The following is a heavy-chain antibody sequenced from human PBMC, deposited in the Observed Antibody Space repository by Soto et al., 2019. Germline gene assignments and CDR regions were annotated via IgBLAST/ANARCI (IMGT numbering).Heavy chain of an antibody. CDR1: GFTFSSYW. D-gene: IGHD2-15*01. CDR3: ARGTGDIVVVYNWFDP. J-gene: IGHJ5*02. V-gene: IGHV3-74*01. CDR2: INSDGSST. Sequence: SLRLSCAASGFTFSSYWMHWVRQAPGKGLVWVSRINSDGSSTSYADSVKGRFTISRDNAKNTLYLQMNSLRAEDTAVYYCARGTGDIVVVYNWFDPWGQGTLVTVSS.